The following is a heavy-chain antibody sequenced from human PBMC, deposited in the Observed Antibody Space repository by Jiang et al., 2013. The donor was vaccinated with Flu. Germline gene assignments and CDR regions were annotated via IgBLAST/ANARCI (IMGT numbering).Heavy chain of an antibody. CDR1: GFTFSSYG. J-gene: IGHJ4*02. CDR3: ARDNLARVLDY. V-gene: IGHV3-33*01. D-gene: IGHD4/OR15-4a*01. Sequence: QLLESGGGVVQPGRSLRLSCAASGFTFSSYGMHWVRQAPGKGLEWVAVIWYDGSNKYYADSVKGRFTISRDNSKNTLYLQMNSLRAEDTAVYYCARDNLARVLDYWGQGTLVTVSS. CDR2: IWYDGSNK.